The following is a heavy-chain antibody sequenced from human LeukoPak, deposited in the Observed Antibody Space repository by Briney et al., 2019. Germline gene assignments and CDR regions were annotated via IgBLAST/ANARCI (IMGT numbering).Heavy chain of an antibody. CDR1: GFSFSSYS. V-gene: IGHV3-21*01. CDR3: ARDIVVVVAAPYYYYMDV. Sequence: GGSLRLSCAASGFSFSSYSMKWVRQAPGKGLEWVSSISSSSNYIYYADSVKGRFTISRDNAKNSLYLQMNSLRAEDRAVYYCARDIVVVVAAPYYYYMDVWGKGTTVTVSS. D-gene: IGHD2-15*01. J-gene: IGHJ6*03. CDR2: ISSSSNYI.